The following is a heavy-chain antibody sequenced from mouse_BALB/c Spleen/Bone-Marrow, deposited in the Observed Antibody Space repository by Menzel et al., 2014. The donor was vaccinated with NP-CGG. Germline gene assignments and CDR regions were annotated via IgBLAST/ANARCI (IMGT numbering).Heavy chain of an antibody. CDR1: GYTFTDYI. Sequence: VQLQQSGAELVKPGASVKLSCKASGYTFTDYIIHWVKRRSGQGLEWIGWFYPGNGNIKFSEKFNDKATLTADKSSSTVYMELSRLTSEDSAVYFCARHFYGTSYFDYWGQGTTLTVSS. CDR2: FYPGNGNI. V-gene: IGHV1-62-2*01. J-gene: IGHJ2*01. D-gene: IGHD1-1*01. CDR3: ARHFYGTSYFDY.